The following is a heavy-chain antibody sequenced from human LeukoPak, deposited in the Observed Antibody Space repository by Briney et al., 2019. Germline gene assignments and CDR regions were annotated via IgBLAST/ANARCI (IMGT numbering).Heavy chain of an antibody. CDR3: ARFGLRLKSYYYYYMDV. V-gene: IGHV4-34*01. J-gene: IGHJ6*03. Sequence: SETLSLTCAVYGGSFSGYYWSWIRQPPGKGLEWIGEINHSGSTNYNPSLKSRVTISVATSKNQFSLKLSSVTAADTAVYCCARFGLRLKSYYYYYMDVWGKGTTVTVSS. CDR2: INHSGST. CDR1: GGSFSGYY. D-gene: IGHD4-17*01.